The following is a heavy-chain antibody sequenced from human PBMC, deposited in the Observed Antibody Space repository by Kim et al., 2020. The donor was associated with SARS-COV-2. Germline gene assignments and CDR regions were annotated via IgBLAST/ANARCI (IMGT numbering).Heavy chain of an antibody. CDR2: ISYDGSNK. V-gene: IGHV3-30*18. J-gene: IGHJ6*02. Sequence: GGSLRLSCAASGFTFSSYAMHWVRQAPGKGLDWVAVISYDGSNKYYADSVKGRFTISRDNSKNTLYLQMNSLRPEDTAVYFCAKDRLWCGELPFVYYDGMDVWGQGTTVTVSS. CDR3: AKDRLWCGELPFVYYDGMDV. D-gene: IGHD3-10*01. CDR1: GFTFSSYA.